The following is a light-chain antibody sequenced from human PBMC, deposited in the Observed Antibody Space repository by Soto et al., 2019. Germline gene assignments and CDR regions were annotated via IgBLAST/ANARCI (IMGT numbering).Light chain of an antibody. CDR1: RSVSSSF. CDR2: GAS. J-gene: IGKJ4*01. CDR3: QQYGSSPPLT. V-gene: IGKV3-20*01. Sequence: EIVLTQSPGTLSLSPGERATLSCGASRSVSSSFLAWYQQKPGQAPRLLIYGASSRATGIPDRFSGSGSGTDFTLTISRLEPEDFAVYYCQQYGSSPPLTFGGGTKVDIK.